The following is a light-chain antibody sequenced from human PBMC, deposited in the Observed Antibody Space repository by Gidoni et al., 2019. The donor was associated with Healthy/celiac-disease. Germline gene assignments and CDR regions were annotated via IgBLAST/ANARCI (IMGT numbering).Light chain of an antibody. CDR2: TAS. CDR3: QQYNSSST. V-gene: IGKV1-5*03. J-gene: IGKJ4*01. Sequence: DIQMTQSPSTLSASVGDRVTITCLASQSSSSWLAWYQQKPGKAPKLLIYTASSLESGVPSWFSGSGSGTVFTLTISSLQPDDFATYYCQQYNSSSTFGGGTKVEIK. CDR1: QSSSSW.